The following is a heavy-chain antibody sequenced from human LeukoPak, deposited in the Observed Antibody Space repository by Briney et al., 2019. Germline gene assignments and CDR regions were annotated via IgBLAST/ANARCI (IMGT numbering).Heavy chain of an antibody. CDR2: INHSGST. D-gene: IGHD3-10*01. CDR3: ARGASGLFFDY. Sequence: PSETLSLTCAVYGGSFSGYYWSWIRQPPGKGLEWIGEINHSGSTNYNPSLKSRVTISVDTSKNQFSLKLSSVTAADTVVYYCARGASGLFFDYWGQGTLVTVSS. CDR1: GGSFSGYY. J-gene: IGHJ4*02. V-gene: IGHV4-34*01.